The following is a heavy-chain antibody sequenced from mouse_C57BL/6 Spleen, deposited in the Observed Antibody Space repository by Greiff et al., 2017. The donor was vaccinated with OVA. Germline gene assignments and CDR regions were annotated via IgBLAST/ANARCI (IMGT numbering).Heavy chain of an antibody. J-gene: IGHJ1*03. CDR3: ARDHYGSSYWYFDV. Sequence: EVQGVESGGGLVKPGGSLKLSCAASGFTFSSYAMSWVRQTPEKRLEWVATISDGGSYTYYPDNVKGRFTISRDNAKNNLYLQMSHLKSEDTAMYYCARDHYGSSYWYFDVWGTGTTVTVSS. CDR1: GFTFSSYA. D-gene: IGHD1-1*01. V-gene: IGHV5-4*01. CDR2: ISDGGSYT.